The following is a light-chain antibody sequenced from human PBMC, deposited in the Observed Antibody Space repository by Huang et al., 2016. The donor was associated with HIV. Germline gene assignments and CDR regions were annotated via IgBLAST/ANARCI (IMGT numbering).Light chain of an antibody. CDR2: GAS. Sequence: EIVMTQSPATLSVSPGERATLSCRTSQRVSSNLAWYQQKPGQAPRLLIYGASTRATGMPASLRGSGSGTEFTLTISSLQSEDFAVYYCQQYNNWPPWTFGQGTKVEIK. J-gene: IGKJ1*01. CDR3: QQYNNWPPWT. CDR1: QRVSSN. V-gene: IGKV3-15*01.